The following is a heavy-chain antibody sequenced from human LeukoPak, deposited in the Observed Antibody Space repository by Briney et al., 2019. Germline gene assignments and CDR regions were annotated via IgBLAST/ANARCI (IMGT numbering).Heavy chain of an antibody. CDR1: GFTFSSYA. J-gene: IGHJ4*02. Sequence: PGGSLRLSCAASGFTFSSYAMSWVRQARGKGLEWVSGINDGGDSTYYADSVKGRFTISRDNSKNTLYLQMNSLRAEDTAVYYCASAGTRISFDYWGQGTLVTVSS. CDR3: ASAGTRISFDY. CDR2: INDGGDST. D-gene: IGHD6-13*01. V-gene: IGHV3-23*01.